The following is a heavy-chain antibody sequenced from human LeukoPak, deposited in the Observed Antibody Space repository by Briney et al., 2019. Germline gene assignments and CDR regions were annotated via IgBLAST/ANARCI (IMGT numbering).Heavy chain of an antibody. CDR2: ISSSSSYI. V-gene: IGHV3-21*01. CDR3: AKMRFGDDVFDI. Sequence: PGGSLRLSCAASGFTFSSYSMNWVRQAPGKGLEWVSSISSSSSYIYYADSVKGRFTISRDNAKNSLYLQMNSLRAEDTAVYYCAKMRFGDDVFDIWGQGTMVTVSS. J-gene: IGHJ3*02. D-gene: IGHD3-10*01. CDR1: GFTFSSYS.